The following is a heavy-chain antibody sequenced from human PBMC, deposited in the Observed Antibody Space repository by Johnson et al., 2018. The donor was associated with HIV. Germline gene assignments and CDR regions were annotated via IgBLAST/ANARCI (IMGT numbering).Heavy chain of an antibody. V-gene: IGHV3-7*01. Sequence: VQLVESGGGLVQPGGSLRLSCAASGFTFSSYWMSWVRQAPGKGLEWVANIKQDGRAKYYVDSVKGRFTISRDNAKNSLYLQMNSLRAEDTAVYYCAREQGQQLVPDAFDIWGQGTMVTVSS. CDR1: GFTFSSYW. J-gene: IGHJ3*02. CDR3: AREQGQQLVPDAFDI. D-gene: IGHD6-13*01. CDR2: IKQDGRAK.